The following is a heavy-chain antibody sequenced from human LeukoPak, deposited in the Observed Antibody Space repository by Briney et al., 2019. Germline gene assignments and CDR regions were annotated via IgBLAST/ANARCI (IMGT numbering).Heavy chain of an antibody. CDR1: GFTFNSYW. CDR2: INQDGSQE. D-gene: IGHD1-1*01. V-gene: IGHV3-7*04. J-gene: IGHJ4*02. CDR3: ARDNSRNDLEY. Sequence: GGSLRLSCAASGFTFNSYWMNWVRQAPGKGLQWVANINQDGSQEYYVDSLKGRFTISRDNAKNSLYLQINSLTAEDTAVYYCARDNSRNDLEYWGQGTLVTVSS.